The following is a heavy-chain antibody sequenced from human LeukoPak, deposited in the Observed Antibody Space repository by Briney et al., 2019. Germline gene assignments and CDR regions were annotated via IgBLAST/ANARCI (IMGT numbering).Heavy chain of an antibody. D-gene: IGHD4-11*01. J-gene: IGHJ4*02. CDR1: GFTFSSYS. CDR3: ARDYTNDY. CDR2: ISSRSTTI. Sequence: GGSLRLSCAASGFTFSSYSMNWVRQAPGKGLEWVSYISSRSTTIYYADSVKGRFTISRDNAKNSPYLQMNSLRDEDTAMYYCARDYTNDYWGQGTLVTVSS. V-gene: IGHV3-48*02.